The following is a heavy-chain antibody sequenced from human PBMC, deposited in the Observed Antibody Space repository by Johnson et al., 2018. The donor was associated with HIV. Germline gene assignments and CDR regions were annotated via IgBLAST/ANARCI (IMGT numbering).Heavy chain of an antibody. CDR2: SSRSGSTI. J-gene: IGHJ3*02. CDR3: ARVGPRSKGGPVDAFDI. Sequence: MLLVESGGGLVQPGGSLRLSCAASGFTFSSYAMSWVRQAPGKGLEWVSDSSRSGSTIYYADFVKGRSSISRDNAKNSLFLQRSSLRAEDTDVYYCARVGPRSKGGPVDAFDIWGQATVVTVSS. V-gene: IGHV3-48*04. CDR1: GFTFSSYA. D-gene: IGHD3-16*01.